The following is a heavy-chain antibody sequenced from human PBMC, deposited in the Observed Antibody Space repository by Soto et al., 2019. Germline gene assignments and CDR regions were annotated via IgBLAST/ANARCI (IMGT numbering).Heavy chain of an antibody. CDR3: ARSEKGYCTNGVCYSGIDY. J-gene: IGHJ4*02. CDR2: IGTAGDT. Sequence: GGSLRLSCAASGFTFSSYDMHWVRQATGKGLEWVSAIGTAGDTYYPGSVKGRFTISRENAKNSLYLQMNSLRAGDTAVYYCARSEKGYCTNGVCYSGIDYWGQGTLVTVSS. V-gene: IGHV3-13*01. D-gene: IGHD2-8*01. CDR1: GFTFSSYD.